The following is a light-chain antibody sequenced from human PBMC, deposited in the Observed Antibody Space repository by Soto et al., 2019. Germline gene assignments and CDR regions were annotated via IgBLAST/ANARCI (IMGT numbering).Light chain of an antibody. CDR3: QPYDTSLP. CDR2: GAS. Sequence: EIVLTQSPGTLSLSPGERATLSCRASQSVSRSNFAWYQQKPGQAPRLLIYGASSRATGIPDRFSGAGSGTDFTLSINRLEPEDVAVYYCQPYDTSLPFGGGTKVEL. CDR1: QSVSRSN. J-gene: IGKJ4*01. V-gene: IGKV3-20*01.